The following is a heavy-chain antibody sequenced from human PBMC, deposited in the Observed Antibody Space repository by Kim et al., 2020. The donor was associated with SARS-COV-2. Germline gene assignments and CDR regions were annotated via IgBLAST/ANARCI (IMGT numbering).Heavy chain of an antibody. D-gene: IGHD3-16*01. CDR2: ITGRGGVT. V-gene: IGHV3-23*01. J-gene: IGHJ4*02. Sequence: GGSLRLSCAASGFTFSSNGMSWVRQAPGKGLEWVSSITGRGGVTFYADSVKGRLTISRDNSKNTLSLQMDSLRAEDTAVYYCAKRGGGYFFDYWGRGSQVTVSS. CDR1: GFTFSSNG. CDR3: AKRGGGYFFDY.